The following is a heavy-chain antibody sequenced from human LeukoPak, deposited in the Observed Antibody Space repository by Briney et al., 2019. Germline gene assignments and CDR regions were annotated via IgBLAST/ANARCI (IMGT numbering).Heavy chain of an antibody. Sequence: GGSLRLSCAASGFTVSSNYMSWVRQAPGKGLEWVSVIYSGGSTYYADSVKGRFTISRDNSKNTLYLQTNSLRAEDTAVYYCARAPMSALDYWGQGTLVTVSS. CDR3: ARAPMSALDY. V-gene: IGHV3-53*01. CDR2: IYSGGST. J-gene: IGHJ4*02. CDR1: GFTVSSNY.